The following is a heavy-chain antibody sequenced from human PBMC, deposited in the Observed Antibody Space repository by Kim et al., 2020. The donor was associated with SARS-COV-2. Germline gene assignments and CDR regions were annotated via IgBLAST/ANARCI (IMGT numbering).Heavy chain of an antibody. V-gene: IGHV3-23*01. D-gene: IGHD6-13*01. Sequence: GGSLRLSCAASGFTFSSYAMSWVRQAPGKGLEWVSAISGSGGSTYYADSVKGRFTISRDNSKNTLYLQMNSLRAEDTAVYYCAKTPGGSSSWQDYYYGMDVWGQGTTVTVSS. J-gene: IGHJ6*02. CDR3: AKTPGGSSSWQDYYYGMDV. CDR1: GFTFSSYA. CDR2: ISGSGGST.